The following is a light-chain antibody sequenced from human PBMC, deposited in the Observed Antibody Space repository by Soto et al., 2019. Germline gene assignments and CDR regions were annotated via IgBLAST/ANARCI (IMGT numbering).Light chain of an antibody. CDR1: QSVSSY. CDR3: QQRSNWRRT. CDR2: DAS. Sequence: EIVLTQSPATLSLSPGERATLACRASQSVSSYLAWYQQKPGQAPRLLIYDASNRATGIPARFSGSGSGTDFTLTISSLEPVDFAVYYCQQRSNWRRTFGQGTKVEIK. V-gene: IGKV3-11*01. J-gene: IGKJ1*01.